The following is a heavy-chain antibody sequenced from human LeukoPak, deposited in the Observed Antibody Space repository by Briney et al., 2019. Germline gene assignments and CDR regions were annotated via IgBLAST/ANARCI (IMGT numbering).Heavy chain of an antibody. CDR1: GGSTSSGSYY. J-gene: IGHJ5*02. CDR3: ARGRGGTYYWYDP. Sequence: SQTLSLTCTVSGGSTSSGSYYWSWIRQPAGKGLEWIGRIYTSGSTNYNPSLKSRVTISVDTSKNQFSLKLSSVTAADTAVYYCARGRGGTYYWYDPWGQGTLVTVSS. CDR2: IYTSGST. D-gene: IGHD1-26*01. V-gene: IGHV4-61*02.